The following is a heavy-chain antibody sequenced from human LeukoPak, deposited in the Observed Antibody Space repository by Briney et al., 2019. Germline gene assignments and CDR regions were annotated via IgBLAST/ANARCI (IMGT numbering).Heavy chain of an antibody. D-gene: IGHD1-26*01. V-gene: IGHV1-2*02. Sequence: ASVKVSCKASGYTFTDYYLHWVRQAPGQGLEWMGWTNPNSGGTNYAQKFQGRVTMTRDTSISTAYMELSRLISDDTAVYYCARYSNIVGATKDAFDIWGQGTKVTVSS. CDR1: GYTFTDYY. CDR3: ARYSNIVGATKDAFDI. J-gene: IGHJ3*02. CDR2: TNPNSGGT.